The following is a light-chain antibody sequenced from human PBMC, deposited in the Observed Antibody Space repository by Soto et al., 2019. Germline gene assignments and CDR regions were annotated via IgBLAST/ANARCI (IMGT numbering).Light chain of an antibody. CDR3: EHSYSSPPWT. V-gene: IGKV1-39*01. Sequence: DIQMTQSPSSLSASVGDRVTITCRASQSIVTYLNWYLQKPGKSPKLLIYAASNLQSGVPSRFSGSGSGTDFTFAISSPQPEDVATYFCEHSYSSPPWTFGQETQVEIK. J-gene: IGKJ1*01. CDR1: QSIVTY. CDR2: AAS.